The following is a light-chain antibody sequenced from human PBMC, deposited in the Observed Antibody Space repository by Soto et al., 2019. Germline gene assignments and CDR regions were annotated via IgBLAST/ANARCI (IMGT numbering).Light chain of an antibody. V-gene: IGLV4-69*01. CDR1: SGHSSYA. J-gene: IGLJ1*01. CDR3: QTWGTGIHV. Sequence: QAVVTQSPSASASLGASVKLTCTLSSGHSSYAIAWHQQQPEKGPRYLMKLNSDGSHSKGDGIPDRFSGSSSGAERDLIISCLQSEDEADYYCQTWGTGIHVFGTGTKLTVL. CDR2: LNSDGSH.